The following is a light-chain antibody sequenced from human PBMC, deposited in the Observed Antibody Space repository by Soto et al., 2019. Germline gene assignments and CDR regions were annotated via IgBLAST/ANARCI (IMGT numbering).Light chain of an antibody. CDR1: QSVSRSL. CDR2: GAS. Sequence: EVVLTQSPGTLSLSPGERATLSCRASQSVSRSLLAWYQQKPGQAPRLLIYGASSRATGIPDRFSASGSGTDFTLPVRRLEPEDFAVYYCQQYGSSPGTFGKGTKV. V-gene: IGKV3-20*01. J-gene: IGKJ1*01. CDR3: QQYGSSPGT.